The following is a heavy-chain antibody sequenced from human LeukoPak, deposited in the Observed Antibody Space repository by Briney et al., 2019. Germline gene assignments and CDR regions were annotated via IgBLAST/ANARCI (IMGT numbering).Heavy chain of an antibody. CDR1: GGSISSSSYY. V-gene: IGHV4-39*07. J-gene: IGHJ5*02. Sequence: SETLSLTCTVSGGSISSSSYYWGWIRQPPGKGLEWIGSIYYSGSTYYNPSLKSRVTISVDTFKNQFSLKLSSVTAADTAVYYCARDLGPDYYGSGSYYGWFDPWGQGTLVTVSS. CDR2: IYYSGST. CDR3: ARDLGPDYYGSGSYYGWFDP. D-gene: IGHD3-10*01.